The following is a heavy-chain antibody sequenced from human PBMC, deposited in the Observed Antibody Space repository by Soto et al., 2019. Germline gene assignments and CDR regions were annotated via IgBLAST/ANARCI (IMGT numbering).Heavy chain of an antibody. V-gene: IGHV3-30*04. CDR1: GFMFSRYA. J-gene: IGHJ4*02. Sequence: QVQLVESGGGVVPPGRSLRLSCAASGFMFSRYAMHWFLQAPGKGLEWVAVISKDGSVIYYADSVKGRFTISRDKSKNMVYLQLNSLRDEDTAVFYCVRSRSGAVPDSFAYWGQGTLVTVAS. D-gene: IGHD3-10*01. CDR3: VRSRSGAVPDSFAY. CDR2: ISKDGSVI.